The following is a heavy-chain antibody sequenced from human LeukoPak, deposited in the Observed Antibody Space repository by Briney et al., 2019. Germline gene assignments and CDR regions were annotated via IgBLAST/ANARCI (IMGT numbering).Heavy chain of an antibody. V-gene: IGHV4-59*01. Sequence: SETLSLTCTVSGGSISSYYWSWIRQPSGKGLEWIGYIYYSGSTNYNPSLKSRVTISVDTSKNQFSLKLSSVTAADTAVYYCAREGLVYGDYGGWFDPWGQGTLVTVSS. CDR3: AREGLVYGDYGGWFDP. D-gene: IGHD4-17*01. CDR1: GGSISSYY. CDR2: IYYSGST. J-gene: IGHJ5*02.